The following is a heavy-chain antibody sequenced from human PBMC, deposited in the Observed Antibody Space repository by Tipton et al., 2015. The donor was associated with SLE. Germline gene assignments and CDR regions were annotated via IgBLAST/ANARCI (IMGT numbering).Heavy chain of an antibody. CDR3: ARGLRGVMTGDWFDP. D-gene: IGHD3-16*01. V-gene: IGHV4-4*07. CDR1: GGAISTFY. J-gene: IGHJ5*02. CDR2: IYSSGRT. Sequence: TLSLTCTVSGGAISTFYWSWIRQSAGKGLEWIGRIYSSGRTNYNPSLKSRVTMSVDTSRKQFSLKLTSVTAADTAVYYCARGLRGVMTGDWFDPWGQGTLVTVSS.